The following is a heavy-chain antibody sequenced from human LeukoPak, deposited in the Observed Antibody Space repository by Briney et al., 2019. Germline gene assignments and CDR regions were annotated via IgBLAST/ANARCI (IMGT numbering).Heavy chain of an antibody. CDR2: IIYSGGAT. Sequence: GGSLRLSCAASGFTFSRSAMTWVRQGPGIGLEFVASIIYSGGATDYADSVKGRFTISRDNSKNTLYLQMNSLRAEDTALYYCAKDGLYYDGSEHVYYFDSWGQGTLVTVSS. CDR3: AKDGLYYDGSEHVYYFDS. V-gene: IGHV3-23*01. CDR1: GFTFSRSA. J-gene: IGHJ4*02. D-gene: IGHD3-22*01.